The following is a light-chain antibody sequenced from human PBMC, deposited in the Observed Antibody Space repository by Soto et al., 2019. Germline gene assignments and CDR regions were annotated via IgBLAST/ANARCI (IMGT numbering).Light chain of an antibody. J-gene: IGLJ2*01. CDR1: SSDIGNYNL. CDR2: EGS. Sequence: QSALTQPASVSGSPGQSITISCTGSSSDIGNYNLVSWYQQHPDKAPKLMIYEGSNRPSGVSNRFSGSKSGNTASLTLSGLQDEDEYDYYCCSYAVSSTWVFGGGTKVTVL. CDR3: CSYAVSSTWV. V-gene: IGLV2-23*01.